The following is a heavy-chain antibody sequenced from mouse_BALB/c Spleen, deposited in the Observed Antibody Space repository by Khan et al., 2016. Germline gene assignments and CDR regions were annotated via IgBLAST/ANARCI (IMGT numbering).Heavy chain of an antibody. Sequence: QFQLVQSGPELKKPGETVKISCKASGYTFTNYGMNWVKQAPGKGLKWMGWINTNTGEPTYAEEFKGRFAFSLETSASTAYWQINNLKNEDTATYFCARDHYYGYGFAYWGQGTLVTVSA. J-gene: IGHJ3*01. D-gene: IGHD1-2*01. CDR1: GYTFTNYG. CDR3: ARDHYYGYGFAY. CDR2: INTNTGEP. V-gene: IGHV9-3*02.